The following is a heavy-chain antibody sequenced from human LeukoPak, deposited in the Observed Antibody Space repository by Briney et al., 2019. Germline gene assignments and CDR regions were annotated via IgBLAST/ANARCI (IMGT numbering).Heavy chain of an antibody. CDR1: GGSISSYY. CDR3: ARTQLLWELPYYGMDV. D-gene: IGHD1-26*01. V-gene: IGHV4-59*08. Sequence: SETLSLTCTVSGGSISSYYWSWIRQPPGKGLEWIGYIYYSGSTNYNPSLKSRATISVDTSKNQFSLKLSSVTAADTAVYYCARTQLLWELPYYGMDVWGQGTTVTVSS. J-gene: IGHJ6*02. CDR2: IYYSGST.